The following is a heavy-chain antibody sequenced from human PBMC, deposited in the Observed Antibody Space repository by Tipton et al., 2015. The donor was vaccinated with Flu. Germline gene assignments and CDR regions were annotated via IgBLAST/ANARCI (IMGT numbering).Heavy chain of an antibody. CDR2: VYYTGST. D-gene: IGHD3-10*02. CDR1: GGSIGKYY. Sequence: TLSLTCTISGGSIGKYYWSWIRQPPGKGLEWIGYVYYTGSTNYNPSLKSRVTMSLDTSKNQFSLMLRSVTAADTAVYYCARLSYYDVDLKNFYFDYWGQGALVTVSS. CDR3: ARLSYYDVDLKNFYFDY. J-gene: IGHJ4*02. V-gene: IGHV4-59*08.